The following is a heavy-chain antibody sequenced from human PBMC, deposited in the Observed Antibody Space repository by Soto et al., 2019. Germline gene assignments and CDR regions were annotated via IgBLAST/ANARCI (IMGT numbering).Heavy chain of an antibody. D-gene: IGHD2-8*01. CDR3: EKNGQPPYYYYGMDV. CDR2: ISGYNGDT. J-gene: IGHJ6*02. CDR1: GYTFTRYG. V-gene: IGHV1-18*01. Sequence: GASVKVSCKASGYTFTRYGISWVRQAPGQGLEWMGWISGYNGDTNYAQKFQDRVSMAIDTSTGTAYMELRSLTSDDTAIYYCEKNGQPPYYYYGMDVWGQGTKVNVSS.